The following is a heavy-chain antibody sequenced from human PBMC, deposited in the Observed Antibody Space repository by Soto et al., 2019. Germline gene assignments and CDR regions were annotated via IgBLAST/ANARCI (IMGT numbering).Heavy chain of an antibody. D-gene: IGHD3-16*01. CDR1: GFSLSTGGVG. V-gene: IGHV2-5*02. CDR2: IYWDDDK. Sequence: QITLKESGPTLVKPTQTLTLTCTFSGFSLSTGGVGVGWIRQPPGKALKWLALIYWDDDKRYNPSLQRSLTITKATSKNQGVLTMPTMDPLDTATYYSAHWGPDRGASWGQGTLVTVSS. CDR3: AHWGPDRGAS. J-gene: IGHJ5*02.